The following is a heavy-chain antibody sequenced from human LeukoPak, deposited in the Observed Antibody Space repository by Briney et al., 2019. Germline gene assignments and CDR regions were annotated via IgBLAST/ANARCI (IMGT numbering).Heavy chain of an antibody. D-gene: IGHD1-26*01. V-gene: IGHV3-30*02. CDR2: IRYDGSNK. J-gene: IGHJ4*02. CDR1: GFTFSSYG. Sequence: PGGSLRLSCAASGFTFSSYGMHWVRQAPGKGLEWVAFIRYDGSNKYYADSVKGRFTISRDNSKNTLYLQMNSLRAEDTAVYYCAKGGHQVGAMTDYFDYWGQGTLVTVSS. CDR3: AKGGHQVGAMTDYFDY.